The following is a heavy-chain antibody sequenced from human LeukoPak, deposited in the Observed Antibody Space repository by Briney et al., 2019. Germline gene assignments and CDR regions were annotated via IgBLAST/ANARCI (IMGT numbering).Heavy chain of an antibody. D-gene: IGHD3/OR15-3a*01. CDR2: ICYSGST. V-gene: IGHV4-59*01. Sequence: SETLSLTCTVSGGSISSYYWSWIRQPPGKGLEWIGYICYSGSTNYNPSLKSRVTISVDTSKNQFSLKLSSVTAADTAVYYCASWTTTNWFDPWGQGTLVTVSS. CDR3: ASWTTTNWFDP. CDR1: GGSISSYY. J-gene: IGHJ5*02.